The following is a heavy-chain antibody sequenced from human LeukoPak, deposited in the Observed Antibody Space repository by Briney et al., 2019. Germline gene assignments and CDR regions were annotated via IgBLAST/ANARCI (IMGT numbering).Heavy chain of an antibody. V-gene: IGHV4-34*01. CDR2: INHSGST. J-gene: IGHJ5*02. Sequence: PSETLSLTCAVYGGSFSGYYWSWIRQPPGKGLEWIGEINHSGSTNYNPSLKSRVTISVDTSKNQFSLKLSSVTAADTAVYYCARVKTYYYDSSGYGRSWIDPWGQGTLVTVSS. CDR1: GGSFSGYY. CDR3: ARVKTYYYDSSGYGRSWIDP. D-gene: IGHD3-22*01.